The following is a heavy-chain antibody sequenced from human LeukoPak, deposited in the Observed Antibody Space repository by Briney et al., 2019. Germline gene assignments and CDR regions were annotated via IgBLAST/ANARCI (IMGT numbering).Heavy chain of an antibody. CDR2: INPNSGGT. D-gene: IGHD3-3*01. J-gene: IGHJ6*04. V-gene: IGHV1-2*04. CDR1: GYTFTGYY. Sequence: ASVKVSCKASGYTFTGYYMHWVRQAPGQGLEWMGWINPNSGGTNYAQKFQGWVTMTRDTSISTAYMELSRLRSDDTAVYYCARESGSILGPMDVWGEGTTVTVSS. CDR3: ARESGSILGPMDV.